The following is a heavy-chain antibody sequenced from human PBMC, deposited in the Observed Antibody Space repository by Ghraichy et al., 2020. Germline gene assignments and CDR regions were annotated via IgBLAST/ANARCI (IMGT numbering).Heavy chain of an antibody. J-gene: IGHJ4*02. Sequence: LNISCAASGFTFSSYSMNWVRQAPGKGLEWVSSISSSSSYIYYADSVKGRFTISRDNAKNSLYLQMNSLRAEDTAVYYCARESLGYCSGGSCYPGGGFDYWGQGTLVTVSS. CDR2: ISSSSSYI. D-gene: IGHD2-15*01. CDR1: GFTFSSYS. V-gene: IGHV3-21*01. CDR3: ARESLGYCSGGSCYPGGGFDY.